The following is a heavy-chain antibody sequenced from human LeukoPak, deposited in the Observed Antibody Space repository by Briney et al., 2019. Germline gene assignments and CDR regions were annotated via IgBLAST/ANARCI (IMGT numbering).Heavy chain of an antibody. J-gene: IGHJ4*02. CDR2: ISYDGSNK. Sequence: PGGSLRLSCAASGFTFSSYAMHWVRQAPGKGLEWVAVISYDGSNKYYADSVKGRFTISRDNSKNSLYLQMNSLRAEDTAVYHCARDWDGDPDYWGQGTLVTVSS. CDR1: GFTFSSYA. CDR3: ARDWDGDPDY. V-gene: IGHV3-30-3*01. D-gene: IGHD5-24*01.